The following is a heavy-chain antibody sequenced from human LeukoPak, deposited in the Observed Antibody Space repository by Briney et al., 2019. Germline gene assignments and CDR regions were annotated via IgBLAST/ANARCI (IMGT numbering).Heavy chain of an antibody. D-gene: IGHD3-22*01. Sequence: SETLSLTCTVSGGSISSYYWSWIRQPPGKGLEWIGYIYYSGSTYYNPSLKSRVTISVDTSKNQFSLKLSSVTAADTAVYYCARDQGYYDSSGFSPLYWFDPWGQGTLVTVSS. V-gene: IGHV4-59*12. CDR1: GGSISSYY. CDR2: IYYSGST. CDR3: ARDQGYYDSSGFSPLYWFDP. J-gene: IGHJ5*02.